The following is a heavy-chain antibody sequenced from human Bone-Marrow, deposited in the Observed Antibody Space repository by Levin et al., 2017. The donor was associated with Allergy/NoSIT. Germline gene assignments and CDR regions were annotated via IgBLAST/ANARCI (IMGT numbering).Heavy chain of an antibody. CDR2: INSDGNTI. J-gene: IGHJ4*02. Sequence: GSLKISCEASGFGFSNDWMHWVRQVPGKGLMWVSRINSDGNTIRYADSVKGRFIISRDNAKKTLYLQMTSLRADDTAVYYCARESYSGYDLDYWGQGTLVTVSS. D-gene: IGHD5-12*01. V-gene: IGHV3-74*01. CDR1: GFGFSNDW. CDR3: ARESYSGYDLDY.